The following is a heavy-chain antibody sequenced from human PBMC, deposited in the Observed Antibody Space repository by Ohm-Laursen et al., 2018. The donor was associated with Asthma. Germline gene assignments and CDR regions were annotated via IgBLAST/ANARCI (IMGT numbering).Heavy chain of an antibody. Sequence: TLSLTYTVSGGSISSGGYYWSWIRQHPGKGLEWIGYIYYSGSTYYNPSLKSRVTISVDTSKNQFSLKLSSVTAADTAVYYCAREGGGPNWSYGMDVWGQGTTVTVSS. D-gene: IGHD1-1*01. V-gene: IGHV4-31*03. CDR2: IYYSGST. CDR1: GGSISSGGYY. CDR3: AREGGGPNWSYGMDV. J-gene: IGHJ6*02.